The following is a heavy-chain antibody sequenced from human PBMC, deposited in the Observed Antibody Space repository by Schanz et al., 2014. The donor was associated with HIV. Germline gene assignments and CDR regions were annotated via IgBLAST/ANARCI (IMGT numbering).Heavy chain of an antibody. J-gene: IGHJ4*02. V-gene: IGHV4-31*03. CDR3: TRGARDCSNGVCGGTYFDY. D-gene: IGHD2-8*01. CDR2: IFYSGNT. Sequence: QLQLQESGPGLVKPSETLSLTCTVSGGSISSGSYYWGWIRQPPGKGLEWFGYIFYSGNTHYNPSLKSRVTISVDTSKNQFSLELTSVTAADTAVYYCTRGARDCSNGVCGGTYFDYWGQGTLVTVSS. CDR1: GGSISSGSYY.